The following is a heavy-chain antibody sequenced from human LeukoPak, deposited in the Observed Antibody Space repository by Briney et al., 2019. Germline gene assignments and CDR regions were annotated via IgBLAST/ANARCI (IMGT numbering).Heavy chain of an antibody. V-gene: IGHV4-59*08. CDR2: IYYSGRT. CDR1: GGSKSSHH. CDR3: ARQGLGSGWTFDY. Sequence: TSETLSLPCTVSGGSKSSHHWRWNRKPPGKGLEWIGYIYYSGRTNYNPSLQSRVTISVDTSKNQFSLKLSSVTAADTAVYYCARQGLGSGWTFDYWGQGTLVTVPS. J-gene: IGHJ4*02. D-gene: IGHD6-19*01.